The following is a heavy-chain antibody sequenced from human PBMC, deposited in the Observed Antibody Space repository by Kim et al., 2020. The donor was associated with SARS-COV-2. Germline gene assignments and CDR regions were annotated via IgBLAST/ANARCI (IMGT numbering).Heavy chain of an antibody. CDR2: IKSERDGATN. D-gene: IGHD2-21*02. CDR3: STGVVTSFRTYFVY. V-gene: IGHV3-15*01. CDR1: GLTFTNSW. Sequence: GGSLRLSCAASGLTFTNSWMRWVRQAPGKGLEWVGRIKSERDGATNEYAAPVGGSFTISRDDYTNSVDMQMISVKGAATAVYYCSTGVVTSFRTYFVY. J-gene: IGHJ4*01.